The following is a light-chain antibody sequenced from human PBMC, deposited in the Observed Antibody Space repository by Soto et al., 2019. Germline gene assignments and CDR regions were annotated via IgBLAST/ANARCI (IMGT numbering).Light chain of an antibody. CDR3: SSYTRSSTLERVV. J-gene: IGLJ2*01. CDR1: SSDVGGYNY. CDR2: DVS. V-gene: IGLV2-14*01. Sequence: QSALTQPASVSGSPGQSITISCTGTSSDVGGYNYVSWYQQHPGKAPKLMIYDVSNRPSGVSNRFSGSKSGNTASLTISGLQAEDEADDDCSSYTRSSTLERVVFGGGTKLTVL.